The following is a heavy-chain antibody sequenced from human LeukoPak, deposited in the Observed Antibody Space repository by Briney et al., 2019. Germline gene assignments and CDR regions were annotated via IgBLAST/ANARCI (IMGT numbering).Heavy chain of an antibody. Sequence: GASVKVSCKASGYTFTSYGISWVRQAPGQGLEWMGWISAYNGNTNYAQKLQGRVTMTTDTSTSTAYMELRSLRSDDTAVYYCATLSGGGNFPGYGYYYGMDVWGQGTTVTVSS. J-gene: IGHJ6*02. CDR1: GYTFTSYG. CDR2: ISAYNGNT. V-gene: IGHV1-18*01. D-gene: IGHD4-23*01. CDR3: ATLSGGGNFPGYGYYYGMDV.